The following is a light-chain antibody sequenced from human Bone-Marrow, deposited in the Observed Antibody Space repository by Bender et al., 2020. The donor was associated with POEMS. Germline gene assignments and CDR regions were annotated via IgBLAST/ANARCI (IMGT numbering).Light chain of an antibody. CDR1: SADVGAYNL. CDR3: QSYDTSLSAYV. CDR2: FVS. V-gene: IGLV2-23*02. Sequence: QSALTQPASVSVSPGRSITISCAGSSADVGAYNLVSWYQQHPGKAPRLIVYFVSDRPSGVSPRFSGSKSGNTASLTISGLQAEDEADYYCQSYDTSLSAYVFAAGTRVTVL. J-gene: IGLJ1*01.